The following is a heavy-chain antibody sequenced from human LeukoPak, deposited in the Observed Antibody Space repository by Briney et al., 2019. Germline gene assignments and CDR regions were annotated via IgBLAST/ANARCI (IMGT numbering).Heavy chain of an antibody. V-gene: IGHV1-2*02. Sequence: ASVKVSCKASGYTFTGYYMHWVRQAPGQGLEWIGWINPNSGGTNYAQKFQGRVTMTRDTSISTAYMELSRLRSDDTAVYYCARRSSSWYYFDYWGQGTLVTVSS. CDR1: GYTFTGYY. D-gene: IGHD6-13*01. CDR2: INPNSGGT. J-gene: IGHJ4*02. CDR3: ARRSSSWYYFDY.